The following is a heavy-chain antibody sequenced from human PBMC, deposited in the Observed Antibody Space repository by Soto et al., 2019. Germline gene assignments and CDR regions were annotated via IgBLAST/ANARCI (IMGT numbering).Heavy chain of an antibody. D-gene: IGHD3-16*02. J-gene: IGHJ4*02. Sequence: ASVKVSCKASGYTFTSYGISWVRQAPGQGLEWMGWISAYNGNTNYAQKLQGRVTMNTDTSTSTAYMELRSLRSDDTAVYYCARELTDVLRLGELSYDYWGQGTLVTVSS. CDR3: ARELTDVLRLGELSYDY. CDR2: ISAYNGNT. V-gene: IGHV1-18*01. CDR1: GYTFTSYG.